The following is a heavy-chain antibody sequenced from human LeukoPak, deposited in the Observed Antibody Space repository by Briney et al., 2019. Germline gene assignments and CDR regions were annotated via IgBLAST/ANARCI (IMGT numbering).Heavy chain of an antibody. CDR2: INHSGST. Sequence: SETLSLTCAVYGGSFSGYYWSWIRQPPGKGLEWIGEINHSGSTNYNPSLKSRVTMSVDTSKNQFSLTLSSVTAADTAVYYCARDGYSSSISPIRGFDYWGQGNLVTVSS. V-gene: IGHV4-34*01. CDR1: GGSFSGYY. J-gene: IGHJ4*02. D-gene: IGHD6-13*01. CDR3: ARDGYSSSISPIRGFDY.